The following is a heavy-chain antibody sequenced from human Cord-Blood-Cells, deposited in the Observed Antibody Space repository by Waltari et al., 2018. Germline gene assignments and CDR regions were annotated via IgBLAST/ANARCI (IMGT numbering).Heavy chain of an antibody. CDR3: ARPGYYDSSGYYFDY. Sequence: QLQLQESGPGLVKLSETLSLTCTVSGGSISSSSYYWGWTRQTPGKGLEWIGSIYYSGSTYYNPSLKSRVTISVDTSKNQFSLKLSSVTAADTAVYYCARPGYYDSSGYYFDYWGQGTLVTVSS. V-gene: IGHV4-39*07. J-gene: IGHJ4*02. CDR2: IYYSGST. D-gene: IGHD3-22*01. CDR1: GGSISSSSYY.